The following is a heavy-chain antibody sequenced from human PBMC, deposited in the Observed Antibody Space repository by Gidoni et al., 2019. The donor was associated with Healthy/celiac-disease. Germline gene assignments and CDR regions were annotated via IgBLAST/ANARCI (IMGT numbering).Heavy chain of an antibody. CDR1: GFTFDDYA. CDR3: AKDIGYCSGGSCRWSHYYYYGMDV. J-gene: IGHJ6*02. CDR2: ISWNSGSI. Sequence: EVQLVESGGGLVQPGSSLRLSCAASGFTFDDYALPLVPHAPGKGLEWVSGISWNSGSIGYADSVKGRFTISRDNAKNSLYLQMNSLRAEDTALYYCAKDIGYCSGGSCRWSHYYYYGMDVWGQGTTVTVSS. V-gene: IGHV3-9*01. D-gene: IGHD2-15*01.